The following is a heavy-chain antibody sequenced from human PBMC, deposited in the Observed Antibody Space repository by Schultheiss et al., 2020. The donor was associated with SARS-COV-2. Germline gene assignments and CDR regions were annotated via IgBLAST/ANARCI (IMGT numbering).Heavy chain of an antibody. D-gene: IGHD3-3*01. V-gene: IGHV3-30*03. J-gene: IGHJ2*01. CDR3: ARAERFSRKVQPHWYFDL. CDR2: ISYDGSYK. CDR1: GFTFSSYG. Sequence: GGSLRLSCAASGFTFSSYGMHWVRQAPGKGLEWVAVISYDGSYKYYADSVKGRFTISRDNSKSTLFLQMNSLRGDDTAVYYCARAERFSRKVQPHWYFDLWGRGTLVTVSS.